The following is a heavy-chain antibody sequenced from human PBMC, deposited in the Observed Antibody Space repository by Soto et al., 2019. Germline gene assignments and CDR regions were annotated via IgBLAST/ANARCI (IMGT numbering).Heavy chain of an antibody. CDR1: GFTFSSYA. D-gene: IGHD6-6*01. Sequence: PGGSLRLSCAASGFTFSSYAMSWVRQAPGKGLEWVSAISGSGGSTYYADSVKGRFTISRDNSKNTLYLQMNSLRAEDTAVYYCAKDSKIYSSSYNFDYWGQGNLLTVSS. J-gene: IGHJ4*02. V-gene: IGHV3-23*01. CDR2: ISGSGGST. CDR3: AKDSKIYSSSYNFDY.